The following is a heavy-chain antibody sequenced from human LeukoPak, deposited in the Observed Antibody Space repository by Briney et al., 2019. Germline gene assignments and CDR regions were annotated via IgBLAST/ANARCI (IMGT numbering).Heavy chain of an antibody. J-gene: IGHJ4*02. Sequence: PSETLSLTCSVSGGSISSYYWRSIRQPPGKRLEWIGRIYTSGSTNYNTTLKSRVPMSVATSKNQFSLKLSSVTAADTAVYYCARLGDSSGYSFWGQGTLVTVSS. CDR2: IYTSGST. V-gene: IGHV4-4*07. CDR3: ARLGDSSGYSF. D-gene: IGHD3-22*01. CDR1: GGSISSYY.